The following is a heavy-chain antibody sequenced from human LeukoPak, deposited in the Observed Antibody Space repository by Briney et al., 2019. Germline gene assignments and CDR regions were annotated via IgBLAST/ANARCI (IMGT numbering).Heavy chain of an antibody. Sequence: GGSLRLSCAVSGFTFGSPAMSWVRQAPGKGPEWVSTFSRSGPDTYYADSVKGRFTVFRDNSKNTLYLQMNSLRAEDTAVYYCAKGSLGSWYYFDYWGQGTLVTVSS. J-gene: IGHJ4*02. CDR2: FSRSGPDT. V-gene: IGHV3-23*01. CDR1: GFTFGSPA. D-gene: IGHD6-13*01. CDR3: AKGSLGSWYYFDY.